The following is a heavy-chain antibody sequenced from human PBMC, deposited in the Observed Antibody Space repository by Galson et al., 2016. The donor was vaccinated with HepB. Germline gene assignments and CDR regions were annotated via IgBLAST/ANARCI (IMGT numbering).Heavy chain of an antibody. J-gene: IGHJ3*02. CDR3: ARKHETSGYADDFDM. V-gene: IGHV3-30-3*01. D-gene: IGHD3-22*01. Sequence: SLRLSCAASGFIFSQYGIHWVRQAPGKGLEWVAVTELDGSVKFYAEAAKGRFTISRDNSKNTLYLQMNSLGAEDTAVYYCARKHETSGYADDFDMWGQGTMVTVSS. CDR1: GFIFSQYG. CDR2: TELDGSVK.